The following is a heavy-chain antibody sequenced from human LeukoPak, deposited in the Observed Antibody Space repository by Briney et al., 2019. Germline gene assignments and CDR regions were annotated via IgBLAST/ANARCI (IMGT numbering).Heavy chain of an antibody. D-gene: IGHD3-22*01. Sequence: PSETLSLTCAVSGGSISSGGYSWSWIRQPPGKGLEWIGEINHSGSTNYNPSLKSRVTISVDTSKNQFSLKLSSVTAADTAVYYCASPTRSSGSPDAFDIWGQGTMVTVSS. CDR2: INHSGST. V-gene: IGHV4-30-2*01. CDR3: ASPTRSSGSPDAFDI. J-gene: IGHJ3*02. CDR1: GGSISSGGYS.